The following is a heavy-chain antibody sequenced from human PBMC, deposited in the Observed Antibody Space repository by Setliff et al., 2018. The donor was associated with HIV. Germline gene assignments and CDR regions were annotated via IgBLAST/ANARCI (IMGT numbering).Heavy chain of an antibody. CDR1: GLTLRSYA. V-gene: IGHV3-23*01. CDR3: AKDGYSDYLNSYFDY. Sequence: GGSLRLSCAASGLTLRSYAMYWVRQAPGKGLEWVAGISGAGATTYYADSVKGRFTISRDNSKDTLYLQMNSLRAEDTAVYYCAKDGYSDYLNSYFDYWGQGTLVTVSS. D-gene: IGHD4-17*01. CDR2: ISGAGATT. J-gene: IGHJ4*02.